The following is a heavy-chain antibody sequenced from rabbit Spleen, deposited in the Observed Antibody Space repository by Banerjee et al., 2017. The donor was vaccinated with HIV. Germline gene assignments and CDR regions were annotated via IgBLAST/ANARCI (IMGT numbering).Heavy chain of an antibody. CDR3: ARDGYNVYYGWSYFAV. J-gene: IGHJ4*01. CDR1: GVSFSGSSY. Sequence: LEESGGDLVKPGASLTLTCIASGVSFSGSSYMCWVRQAPGKGLEWIACIDSGSSGFTYVASGAKGRFTISKTSSTTVTLQMTSLTGADTATYFCARDGYNVYYGWSYFAVWGPGPLVTVS. CDR2: IDSGSSGFT. V-gene: IGHV1S40*01. D-gene: IGHD8-1*01.